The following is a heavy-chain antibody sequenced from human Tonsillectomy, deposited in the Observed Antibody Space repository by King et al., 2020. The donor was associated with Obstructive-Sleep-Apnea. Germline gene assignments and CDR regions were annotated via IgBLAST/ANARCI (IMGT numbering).Heavy chain of an antibody. CDR1: GGSMSSYY. D-gene: IGHD2-21*02. J-gene: IGHJ2*01. Sequence: VQLLESGPGLVKPSETLSLTCTVSGGSMSSYYWSWIRQPPGKGLEWIGYIYYSGSTNYNPSLKSRVTISVDTSKNQFSLKLSSVTAADTAVYYCARQGTYCGGDCYPYYFFDLWGRGTLVTVSS. CDR3: ARQGTYCGGDCYPYYFFDL. V-gene: IGHV4-59*08. CDR2: IYYSGST.